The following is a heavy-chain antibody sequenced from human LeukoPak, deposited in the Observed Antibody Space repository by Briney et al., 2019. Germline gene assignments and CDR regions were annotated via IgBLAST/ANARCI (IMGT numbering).Heavy chain of an antibody. Sequence: GGSLRLSCAASGFIFRNYGMSWVRQAPGEGLECVSVISASGATTYYADSVKGRFTISRDNSKNTLYLQMNSLRAEDTAVYYCARGPGLAVTGTDWGQGTLVTVSS. CDR1: GFIFRNYG. D-gene: IGHD6-19*01. CDR2: ISASGATT. V-gene: IGHV3-23*01. J-gene: IGHJ4*02. CDR3: ARGPGLAVTGTD.